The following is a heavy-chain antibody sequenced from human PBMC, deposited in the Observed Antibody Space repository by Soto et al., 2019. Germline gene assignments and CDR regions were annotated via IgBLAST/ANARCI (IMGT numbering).Heavy chain of an antibody. V-gene: IGHV4-31*03. J-gene: IGHJ4*02. Sequence: SETLSLTCTVSGGSISSGVYYWSWIRHHPGKGLEWIGYIYYSGSTYYNPSLKSRVTISVDTSKNQFSLKLSSVTAADTAVYYCARALAAAAYGFDYWGQGTLVTVSS. CDR3: ARALAAAAYGFDY. D-gene: IGHD6-13*01. CDR2: IYYSGST. CDR1: GGSISSGVYY.